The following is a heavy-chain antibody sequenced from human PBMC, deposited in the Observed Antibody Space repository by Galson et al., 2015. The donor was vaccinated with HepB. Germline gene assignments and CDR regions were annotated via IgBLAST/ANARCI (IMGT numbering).Heavy chain of an antibody. CDR3: AAGNWGQIVATTDYNMDV. V-gene: IGHV3-33*05. CDR1: GFLLTNSA. CDR2: IPSDGTEK. Sequence: SLRLSCATSGFLLTNSAIHWVRQAPGKGLEWVADIPSDGTEKHYTDSVRGRFVVSRDTSKNRLYLQMSSLRVDDTAVYYCAAGNWGQIVATTDYNMDVWGQGTTVTVSS. J-gene: IGHJ6*02. D-gene: IGHD5-12*01.